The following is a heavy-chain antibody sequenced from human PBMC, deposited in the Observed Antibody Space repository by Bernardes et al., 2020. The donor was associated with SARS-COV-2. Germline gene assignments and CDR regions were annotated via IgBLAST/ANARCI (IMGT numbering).Heavy chain of an antibody. V-gene: IGHV3-33*08. D-gene: IGHD1-26*01. Sequence: GGSLRLSCVASGFPFSNYGVHWVRQVPGKGLEWVAMIWHDGSNKYYADSVKGRFTISRDNSKNTVYLQMNSLRAEDTAVYYCARGSWDLLGNFQHWGQGTLVTVSS. J-gene: IGHJ1*01. CDR2: IWHDGSNK. CDR1: GFPFSNYG. CDR3: ARGSWDLLGNFQH.